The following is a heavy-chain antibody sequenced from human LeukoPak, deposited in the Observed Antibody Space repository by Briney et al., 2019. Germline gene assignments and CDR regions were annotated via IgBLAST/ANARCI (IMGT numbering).Heavy chain of an antibody. D-gene: IGHD2/OR15-2a*01. V-gene: IGHV3-74*01. CDR2: IRSDGSDT. CDR3: ARDWFHAIDY. CDR1: GFTFSDTW. J-gene: IGHJ4*02. Sequence: GGSLRLSCAASGFTFSDTWMHWVRQAPGEGLVWLSRIRSDGSDTRYAESVKGRFTISRDNAKNTLYLQMNSLRAEDTAVYYCARDWFHAIDYWGQGTLVTVSS.